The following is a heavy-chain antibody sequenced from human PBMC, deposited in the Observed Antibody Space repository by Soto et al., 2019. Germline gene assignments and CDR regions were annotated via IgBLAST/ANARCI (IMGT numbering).Heavy chain of an antibody. Sequence: GGSLRLSCAASGFTFTNAWINWFRRAPGKGLEWVGRIKSKTDGGTTDYAEPVKGRFAISRDDSNNMVYLQMNSLKIEDTAVYYCTTDSYSTIIIVRFDYWGHGTLVTVSS. D-gene: IGHD3-22*01. CDR1: GFTFTNAW. CDR2: IKSKTDGGTT. J-gene: IGHJ4*01. CDR3: TTDSYSTIIIVRFDY. V-gene: IGHV3-15*07.